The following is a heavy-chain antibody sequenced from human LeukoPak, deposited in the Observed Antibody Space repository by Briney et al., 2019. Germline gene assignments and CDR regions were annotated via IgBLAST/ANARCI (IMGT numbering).Heavy chain of an antibody. J-gene: IGHJ4*02. CDR1: GFTFSSYA. V-gene: IGHV3-23*01. D-gene: IGHD3-22*01. CDR3: AKAAYDSSGYYYVNFDY. Sequence: GGSLRLSCAASGFTFSSYAMSWVRQAPGKGLEWVSAISGSGGNTYYADSVKGRFTISRDNSKNTLYLQMNSLRAEDTAVYYCAKAAYDSSGYYYVNFDYWGQGTLVTVSS. CDR2: ISGSGGNT.